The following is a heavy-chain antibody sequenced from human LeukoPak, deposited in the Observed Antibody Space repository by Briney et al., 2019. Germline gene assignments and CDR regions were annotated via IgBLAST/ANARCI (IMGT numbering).Heavy chain of an antibody. CDR3: ARSSEGRYYYDSSGFSYYYYYMDV. Sequence: SETLSLTCAVSGGSFSEYQWNWIRQPPGKGLEWIGEVNHSGTTNYSPSLKSRVTISVDTSKNQFSLKLSSVTAADTAVYYCARSSEGRYYYDSSGFSYYYYYMDVWGKGTTVTISS. V-gene: IGHV4-34*01. J-gene: IGHJ6*03. D-gene: IGHD3-22*01. CDR2: VNHSGTT. CDR1: GGSFSEYQ.